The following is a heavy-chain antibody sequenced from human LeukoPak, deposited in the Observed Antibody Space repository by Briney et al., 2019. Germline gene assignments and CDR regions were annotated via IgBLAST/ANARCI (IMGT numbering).Heavy chain of an antibody. CDR3: ARAVGYCSGGSCYSGNAFDI. V-gene: IGHV1-46*01. J-gene: IGHJ3*02. CDR2: INPSGGST. Sequence: ASVKVSCKASGGTFSSYAISWVRQAPGQGLEWMGIINPSGGSTSYAQKFQGRVTMTRDTSTSTVYMELSSLRSEDTAVYYCARAVGYCSGGSCYSGNAFDIWGQGTMVTVSS. CDR1: GGTFSSYA. D-gene: IGHD2-15*01.